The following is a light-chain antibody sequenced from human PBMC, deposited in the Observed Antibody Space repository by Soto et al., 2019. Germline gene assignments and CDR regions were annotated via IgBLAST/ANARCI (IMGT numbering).Light chain of an antibody. CDR3: KQYKEWPPFT. CDR2: GAS. CDR1: QSVSNN. J-gene: IGKJ5*01. Sequence: EIVMTQSPATLSLSPGETATLSCMASQSVSNNVAWYQQKPGQAPRLLILGASTRATGIPARFSGSGSGTEFTLSISSLQSEDFAVYYCKQYKEWPPFTFGQGTRLEIK. V-gene: IGKV3-15*01.